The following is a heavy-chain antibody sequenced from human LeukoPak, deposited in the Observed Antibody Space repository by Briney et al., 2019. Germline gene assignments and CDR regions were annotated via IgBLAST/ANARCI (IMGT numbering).Heavy chain of an antibody. V-gene: IGHV3-33*01. D-gene: IGHD3-16*02. J-gene: IGHJ3*02. CDR2: IWYDGRNK. CDR1: GFTFSSYG. Sequence: GRPLRLSCAASGFTFSSYGMHWVRQAPGKGLEWVAVIWYDGRNKFYADSLKGRFTISRDNSKNTLYLQMNSLRAEDTAVYYCARVNRGDAFDIWGQGTLVTVSS. CDR3: ARVNRGDAFDI.